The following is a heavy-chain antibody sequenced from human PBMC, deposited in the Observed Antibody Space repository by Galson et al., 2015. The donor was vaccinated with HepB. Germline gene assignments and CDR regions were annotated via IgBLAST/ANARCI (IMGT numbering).Heavy chain of an antibody. V-gene: IGHV3-23*01. CDR2: ISGSGGST. CDR3: AKGAYSSSWTVEYYFDY. CDR1: GFTFSSYA. J-gene: IGHJ4*02. Sequence: SLRLSCAASGFTFSSYAMSWVRQAPGKGLEWVSAISGSGGSTYYADSVKGRFTISRDNSKNTLYLQMNNLRAEDTAVYYCAKGAYSSSWTVEYYFDYWGQGTLVTVSS. D-gene: IGHD6-13*01.